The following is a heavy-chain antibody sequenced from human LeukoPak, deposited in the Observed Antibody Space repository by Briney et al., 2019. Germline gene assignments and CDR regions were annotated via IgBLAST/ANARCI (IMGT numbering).Heavy chain of an antibody. CDR2: ITGSDVST. D-gene: IGHD3-22*01. V-gene: IGHV3-23*01. Sequence: GGTLRLSYAASGFTFSIYGMSWVRQAPGKGLEWVSAITGSDVSTYYADSMKGRFTISRDNSKNTLYLQMNSLRAEDTAVYYCAKYSHDSSGSYDYWGQGTLVTVSS. J-gene: IGHJ4*02. CDR1: GFTFSIYG. CDR3: AKYSHDSSGSYDY.